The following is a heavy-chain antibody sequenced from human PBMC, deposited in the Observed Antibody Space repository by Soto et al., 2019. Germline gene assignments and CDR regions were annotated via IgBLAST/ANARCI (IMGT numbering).Heavy chain of an antibody. V-gene: IGHV1-2*02. Sequence: QVQLVQSGAEVKKPGASVKVSCKASGYSFTGYYMHWVRQAPGQGLEWMGWINPNSGGTNYAQKLQGRVTMTTDTSTSTAYMELRSLRSDDTVVYYCATGHAGGSSWDYYYYGMDVWGQGTTVTVSS. CDR3: ATGHAGGSSWDYYYYGMDV. CDR2: INPNSGGT. D-gene: IGHD6-13*01. J-gene: IGHJ6*02. CDR1: GYSFTGYY.